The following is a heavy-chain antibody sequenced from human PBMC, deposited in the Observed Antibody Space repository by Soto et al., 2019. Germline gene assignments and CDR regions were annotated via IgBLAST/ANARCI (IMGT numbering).Heavy chain of an antibody. J-gene: IGHJ4*02. CDR3: ARDGEDIVVVPAATYYFDY. CDR1: GYTFTGYY. D-gene: IGHD2-2*01. Sequence: QVQLVQSGAEVKKPGASVKVSCKASGYTFTGYYIHWVRQAPGQGLEWMGWINPNSGGTNYAQKFQGWVTMTRGTSISTAYMEMSRLRSDDTAVYYCARDGEDIVVVPAATYYFDYWGQGTLVTVSS. CDR2: INPNSGGT. V-gene: IGHV1-2*04.